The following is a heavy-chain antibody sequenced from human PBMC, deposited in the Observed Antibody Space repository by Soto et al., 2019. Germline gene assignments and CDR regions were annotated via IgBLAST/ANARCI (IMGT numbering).Heavy chain of an antibody. J-gene: IGHJ6*02. V-gene: IGHV1-3*01. CDR1: GYNFNSYA. CDR2: INAGNGNT. D-gene: IGHD1-26*01. CDR3: ARDRLGHYYYYGMDV. Sequence: QVQLVQSGAEVKKPGASVKVSCKASGYNFNSYALHWVRQAPGQRLEWMGWINAGNGNTKYSQKLQGRVTITRDTSASTAYMELSSLRSEDTAVYYCARDRLGHYYYYGMDVWGQGTTVTVSS.